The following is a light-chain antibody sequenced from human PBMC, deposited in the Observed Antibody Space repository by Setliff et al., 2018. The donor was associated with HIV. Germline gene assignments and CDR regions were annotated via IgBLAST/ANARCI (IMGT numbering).Light chain of an antibody. CDR2: EVN. Sequence: QSALTQPASVSGSPGQSITISCTGSRSGIGAYSYVSWYQHHPGKVPKLIISEVNKRPSGVSARFSGSRTGNTASLTISGLQTEDEADYYCSSYAITNTLPFGTGTKVTVL. J-gene: IGLJ1*01. CDR3: SSYAITNTLP. V-gene: IGLV2-14*01. CDR1: RSGIGAYSY.